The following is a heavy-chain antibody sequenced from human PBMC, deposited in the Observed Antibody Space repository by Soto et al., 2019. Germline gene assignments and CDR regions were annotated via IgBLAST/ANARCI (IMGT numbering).Heavy chain of an antibody. D-gene: IGHD3-22*01. Sequence: SETLSLTCAVSGVSISSHYWWSWVRQPPGKGLEWIGEVHQSGSTNYNPSLRSRVTIAVDKSKNQFSLKLSSVTAADTAMYYCARRDYYDSTDYYTYWGQGPLVTVSS. CDR2: VHQSGST. V-gene: IGHV4-4*02. CDR1: GVSISSHYW. CDR3: ARRDYYDSTDYYTY. J-gene: IGHJ4*02.